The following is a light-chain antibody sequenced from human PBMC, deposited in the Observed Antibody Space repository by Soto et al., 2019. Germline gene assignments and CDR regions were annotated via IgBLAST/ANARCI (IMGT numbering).Light chain of an antibody. CDR2: DAS. V-gene: IGKV1-13*02. Sequence: AIPLTQSPSSLSASLGDRVTITCRASQGIGSALAWYQQKPGQSPKFLIYDASTLESGVPSRFSGSGSGTDFTLTITSLQPEDFATYHCQQFSSYPVTFGPGTKVDFK. CDR1: QGIGSA. J-gene: IGKJ3*01. CDR3: QQFSSYPVT.